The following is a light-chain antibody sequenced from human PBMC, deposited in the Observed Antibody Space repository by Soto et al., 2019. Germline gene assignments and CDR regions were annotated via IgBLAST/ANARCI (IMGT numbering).Light chain of an antibody. CDR2: GAS. CDR1: QSVTSSY. CDR3: QQHGTSPPSWT. Sequence: ETVLTQSPGTLSLSPGERATLFCRASQSVTSSYLAWYQQKPGQAPRLLIYGASSRATGIPDRFSGSGSGSYFTLTISRLEHEDFAVYYCQQHGTSPPSWTFGQGTKVEIK. J-gene: IGKJ1*01. V-gene: IGKV3-20*01.